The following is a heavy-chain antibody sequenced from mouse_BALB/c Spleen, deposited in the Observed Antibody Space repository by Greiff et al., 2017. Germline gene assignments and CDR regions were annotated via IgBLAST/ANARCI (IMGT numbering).Heavy chain of an antibody. CDR3: ARGLHYYGFFDY. J-gene: IGHJ2*01. CDR1: GFTFSSFG. CDR2: ISSGSSTI. D-gene: IGHD1-2*01. V-gene: IGHV5-17*02. Sequence: EVKLVESGGGLVQPGGSRKLSCAASGFTFSSFGMHWVRQAPEKGLEWVAYISSGSSTIYYADTVKGRFTISRDNPKNTLFLQMTSLRSEDTAMYYCARGLHYYGFFDYWGQGTTLTVSS.